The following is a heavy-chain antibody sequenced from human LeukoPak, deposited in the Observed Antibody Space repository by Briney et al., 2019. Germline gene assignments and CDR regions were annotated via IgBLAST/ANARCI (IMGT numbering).Heavy chain of an antibody. CDR3: ARGGDIVVVPAAQSLLYGMDV. D-gene: IGHD2-2*01. Sequence: PSETLSLTCAVYGGSFSGYYWSWIRQPPGKGREWIGEINHSGSTNYNPSLKSRVTISVDTSKNQFSLKLSSVTAADTAVYYCARGGDIVVVPAAQSLLYGMDVWGKGTTVTVSS. CDR1: GGSFSGYY. V-gene: IGHV4-34*01. J-gene: IGHJ6*04. CDR2: INHSGST.